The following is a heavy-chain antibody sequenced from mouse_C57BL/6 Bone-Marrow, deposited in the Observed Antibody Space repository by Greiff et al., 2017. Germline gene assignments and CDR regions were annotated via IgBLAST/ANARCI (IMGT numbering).Heavy chain of an antibody. CDR2: INPNNGGT. CDR1: GYTFTDYN. Sequence: EVQLQQSGPELVKPGASVTMSCKASGYTFTDYNMHWVKQSHGKSLEWIGYINPNNGGTSYNQKFKGKATLTVNKSSSTAYMALRSLTSEDSAVYYCARSEGLRTFYAMDYWGQGTSVTVSS. V-gene: IGHV1-22*01. D-gene: IGHD2-4*01. CDR3: ARSEGLRTFYAMDY. J-gene: IGHJ4*01.